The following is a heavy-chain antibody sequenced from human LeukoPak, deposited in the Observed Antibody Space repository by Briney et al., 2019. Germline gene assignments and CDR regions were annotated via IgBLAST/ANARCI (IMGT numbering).Heavy chain of an antibody. J-gene: IGHJ6*02. D-gene: IGHD2-21*02. CDR1: GFSLNSYT. CDR2: ISSSSGTI. V-gene: IGHV3-48*04. Sequence: GSLRLSCAASGFSLNSYTMNWVRQAPGKGLEWVSYISSSSGTIYYADSVKGRFTISRDNAKNSLYLQMNSLRAEDTAVYYCAREVGVSGTVTASRGMDVWGQGTTVTVSS. CDR3: AREVGVSGTVTASRGMDV.